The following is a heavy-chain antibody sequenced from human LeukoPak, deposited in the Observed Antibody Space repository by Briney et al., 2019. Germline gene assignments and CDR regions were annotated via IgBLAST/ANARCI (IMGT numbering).Heavy chain of an antibody. CDR2: INTDGSST. Sequence: GGSLRLSCAVSGLTFISYGMQWVRQAPGKGLTWVSRINTDGSSTTYADSVKGRFIISRDNAKNTMYLQMNSLRAEDTAVYYCARELPREVTLDYWGQGTLVTVSS. J-gene: IGHJ4*01. CDR1: GLTFISYG. D-gene: IGHD2-21*02. CDR3: ARELPREVTLDY. V-gene: IGHV3-74*01.